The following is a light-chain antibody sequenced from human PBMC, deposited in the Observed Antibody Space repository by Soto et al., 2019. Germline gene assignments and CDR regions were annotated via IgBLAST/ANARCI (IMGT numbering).Light chain of an antibody. CDR1: LSISGW. CDR2: EAS. V-gene: IGKV1-5*03. J-gene: IGKJ1*01. CDR3: QHYNSYSEA. Sequence: DIQMTPSPSTLSASVGDRVTITCRASLSISGWLAWYQQAPGKAPKLLIYEASTLKSGVPSRFSGSGSGTEFTLTISSLQPDDFATYYCQHYNSYSEAFGQGTKVDI.